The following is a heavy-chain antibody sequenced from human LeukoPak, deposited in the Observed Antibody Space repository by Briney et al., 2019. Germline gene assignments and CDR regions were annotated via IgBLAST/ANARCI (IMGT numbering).Heavy chain of an antibody. V-gene: IGHV3-21*01. D-gene: IGHD3-22*01. Sequence: GGSLRLSCAASGFAFSDYYMSWVRQAPGKGLEWVSSISSSSSHIYYADSVKGRFTISRDNAKNSLYLQMNSLRAEDTAVYYCASHYYDSSGFDYWGQGTLVTVSS. CDR3: ASHYYDSSGFDY. CDR1: GFAFSDYY. CDR2: ISSSSSHI. J-gene: IGHJ4*02.